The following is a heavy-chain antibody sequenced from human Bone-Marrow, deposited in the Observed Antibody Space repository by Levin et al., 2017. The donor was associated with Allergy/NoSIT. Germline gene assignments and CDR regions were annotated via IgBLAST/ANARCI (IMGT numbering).Heavy chain of an antibody. J-gene: IGHJ6*02. Sequence: GGSLRLSCAASGFTFSSYAMSWVRQAPGKGLEWVSAISGSGGSTYYADSVKGRFTISRDNSKNTLYLQMNSLRAEDTAVYYCAKVIGSGSYRYYYGMDVWGQGTTVTVSS. CDR1: GFTFSSYA. V-gene: IGHV3-23*01. CDR2: ISGSGGST. CDR3: AKVIGSGSYRYYYGMDV. D-gene: IGHD3-10*01.